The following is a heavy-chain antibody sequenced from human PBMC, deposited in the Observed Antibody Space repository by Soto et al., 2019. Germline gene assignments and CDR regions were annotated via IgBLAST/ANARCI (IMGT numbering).Heavy chain of an antibody. Sequence: ASVKVSCKASGYTFTSYGISWVRQAPGRGLEWMGWISAYNGNTNYAQKLQGRVTMTTDTSTSTAYMELRSLRSDDTAVYYCARIGLMYYYDSSGYYFLDYWGQGTLVTVSS. CDR2: ISAYNGNT. CDR1: GYTFTSYG. D-gene: IGHD3-22*01. V-gene: IGHV1-18*04. J-gene: IGHJ4*02. CDR3: ARIGLMYYYDSSGYYFLDY.